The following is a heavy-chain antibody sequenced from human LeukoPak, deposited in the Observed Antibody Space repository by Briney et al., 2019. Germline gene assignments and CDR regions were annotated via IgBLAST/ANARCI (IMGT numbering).Heavy chain of an antibody. CDR3: ARRGKNYYGSGTYY. D-gene: IGHD3-10*01. CDR1: GYSFSSYW. J-gene: IGHJ4*02. Sequence: TGESLKISCKGSGYSFSSYWISWVRQMPGKGLEWMGRIDPGDSFTKYRPSLEGRVTISADKSLSTVYLQWSSLKASDTAMYYCARRGKNYYGSGTYYWGQGTLVTVSA. CDR2: IDPGDSFT. V-gene: IGHV5-10-1*01.